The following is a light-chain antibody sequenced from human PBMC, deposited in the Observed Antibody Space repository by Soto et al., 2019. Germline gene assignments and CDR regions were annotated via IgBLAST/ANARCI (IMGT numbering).Light chain of an antibody. Sequence: ALTQPPSASGTPGQRVAISCSGSSSNIGSNTVNWYQHLPGTAPKLLIYSENQRPSGVPDRFSGSKSGTSASLAISGLQSEDEADYYCAAWDDRLNGYVFGTGTKVTVL. V-gene: IGLV1-44*01. CDR1: SSNIGSNT. J-gene: IGLJ1*01. CDR2: SEN. CDR3: AAWDDRLNGYV.